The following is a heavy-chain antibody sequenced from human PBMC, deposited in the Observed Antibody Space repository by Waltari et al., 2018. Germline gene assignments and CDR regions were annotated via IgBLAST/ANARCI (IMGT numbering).Heavy chain of an antibody. CDR1: CFTVSANY. D-gene: IGHD4-4*01. CDR3: ARGRNTNYVVYGMDV. J-gene: IGHJ6*02. Sequence: EVQLVESGGGLVQPGGSLRLSCPPSCFTVSANYMSWVRQAPGKGLEWVSVIYAGGSTSYADSVKGRFTISRDNSKSTLYLQMNSLRAEDTAVYYCARGRNTNYVVYGMDVWGQGTTVTVSS. V-gene: IGHV3-66*02. CDR2: IYAGGST.